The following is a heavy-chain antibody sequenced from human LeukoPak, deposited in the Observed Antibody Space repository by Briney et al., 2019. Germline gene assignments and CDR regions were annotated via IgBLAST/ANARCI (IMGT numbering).Heavy chain of an antibody. D-gene: IGHD6-19*01. Sequence: ASVKVSCKASGYTFNTYGITWVRQAPGQGLEWMGWISGYNGKTKYAQKLQDRVTMTTDTSTTTAYMELSRLRSDDTAVYYCARDRTTYSSGWYGYWGQGTLVTVSS. CDR2: ISGYNGKT. J-gene: IGHJ4*02. CDR3: ARDRTTYSSGWYGY. V-gene: IGHV1-18*01. CDR1: GYTFNTYG.